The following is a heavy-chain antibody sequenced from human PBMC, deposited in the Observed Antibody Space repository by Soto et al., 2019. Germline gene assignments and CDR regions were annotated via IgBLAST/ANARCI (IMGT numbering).Heavy chain of an antibody. CDR1: GFTFSSYW. CDR2: INSDGSYT. Sequence: EVQLVESGGGLVQPGGSLRLSCAASGFTFSSYWMHWARQAPGKGLVWVSRINSDGSYTTYADSVKGRFTISRDNAKNTLYLQMTSLRAEDTAVYYCATKYTTSRYFDYWGQGTLVTVSS. D-gene: IGHD6-6*01. V-gene: IGHV3-74*01. CDR3: ATKYTTSRYFDY. J-gene: IGHJ4*02.